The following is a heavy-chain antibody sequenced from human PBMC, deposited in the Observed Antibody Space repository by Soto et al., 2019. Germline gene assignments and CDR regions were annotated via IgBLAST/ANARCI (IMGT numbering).Heavy chain of an antibody. V-gene: IGHV3-30-3*01. CDR1: GFTFSSYA. D-gene: IGHD3-22*01. Sequence: GGSLRLSCAASGFTFSSYAMHWVRQAPGKGLEWVAVISYDGSNKYYADSVKGRFTISRDNSKNTLYLQMNSQRAEDTAVYYCARLALGYFDSRAEAMYYYDSSGQFDYWGQGTLVTVSS. J-gene: IGHJ4*02. CDR2: ISYDGSNK. CDR3: ARLALGYFDSRAEAMYYYDSSGQFDY.